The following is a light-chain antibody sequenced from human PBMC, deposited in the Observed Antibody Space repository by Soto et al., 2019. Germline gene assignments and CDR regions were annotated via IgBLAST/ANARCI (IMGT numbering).Light chain of an antibody. V-gene: IGKV1-17*01. CDR2: TAS. CDR3: LQNNSYPVT. Sequence: DIQMTQSPSSRSASVGDRVTITCRASQGIRHDLGWYQQKPGKAPKRLIYTASSLQSGVPPRFSDSGSVTKFTLTISSLQPADFETYYCLQNNSYPVTFGQGTKVEIK. J-gene: IGKJ1*01. CDR1: QGIRHD.